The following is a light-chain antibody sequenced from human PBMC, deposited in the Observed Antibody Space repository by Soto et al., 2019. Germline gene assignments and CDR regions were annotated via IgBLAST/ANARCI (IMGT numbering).Light chain of an antibody. CDR3: QQRSNWPPLT. CDR1: QSVSSY. J-gene: IGKJ4*01. V-gene: IGKV3-11*01. Sequence: EIVLTQSPATLSLSPGERATLSCRASQSVSSYLACYQQKPGQAPRLLIYDASSRATGIPARFSGSGSGTDFTLTISSLEPEDFAVYYCQQRSNWPPLTFGGGTKVEIK. CDR2: DAS.